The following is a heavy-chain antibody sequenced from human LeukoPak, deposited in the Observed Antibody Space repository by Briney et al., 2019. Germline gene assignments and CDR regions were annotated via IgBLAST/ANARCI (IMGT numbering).Heavy chain of an antibody. CDR2: VNPNSGGT. CDR1: GYTFTGYY. J-gene: IGHJ4*02. Sequence: ASVKVSCKASGYTFTGYYMHWVRQAPGQGLEWMGWVNPNSGGTNSAQKFQGRVTMTRDTSISTAYMELSRLRSDDTAVYYCARNPYCGGDCYGHVDYWGQGTLVTVSS. V-gene: IGHV1-2*02. D-gene: IGHD2-21*01. CDR3: ARNPYCGGDCYGHVDY.